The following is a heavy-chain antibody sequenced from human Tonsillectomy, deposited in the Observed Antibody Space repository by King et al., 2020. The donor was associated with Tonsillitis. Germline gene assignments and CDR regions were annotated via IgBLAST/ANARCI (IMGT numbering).Heavy chain of an antibody. CDR3: ARGGITFGTPLN. Sequence: VQLQESGPGLVKPSQTLSLTCTVSGGSISSGGYYWSWIRQHPGKGLEWIGYIYYSGRTYSNPSLRSRVTISVDTSKNQFSLKLSSVTAADTAVYYCARGGITFGTPLNWGQGTLVTVSS. CDR2: IYYSGRT. D-gene: IGHD3-16*01. V-gene: IGHV4-31*03. J-gene: IGHJ4*02. CDR1: GGSISSGGYY.